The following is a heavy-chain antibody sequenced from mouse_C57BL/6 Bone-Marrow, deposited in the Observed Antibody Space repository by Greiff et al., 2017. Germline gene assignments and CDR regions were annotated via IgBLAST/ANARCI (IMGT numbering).Heavy chain of an antibody. Sequence: QVQLQQSGAELVRPGTSVKVSCKASGYAFTNYLIEWVKQRPGQGLEWIGVINPGSGGTNYNEKFKGKATLTADKSSSTAYMQLSSLTSEDSAVYFCAREDYYYDVYYAMDYWGQGTSVTVSS. CDR2: INPGSGGT. CDR1: GYAFTNYL. J-gene: IGHJ4*01. V-gene: IGHV1-54*01. CDR3: AREDYYYDVYYAMDY. D-gene: IGHD2-4*01.